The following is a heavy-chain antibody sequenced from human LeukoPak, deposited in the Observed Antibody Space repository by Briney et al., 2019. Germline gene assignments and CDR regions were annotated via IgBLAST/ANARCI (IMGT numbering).Heavy chain of an antibody. D-gene: IGHD4-23*01. Sequence: PLETLSLTCTVSGGSVSSGSYYWRWIRQPPGRGLEWIAYIHYSGSAAYNPSLKSRVTISRDMSTNQFSLKMTSVTAADTAVYFCARDMGAPDYGSYSVDYWGQGTLVTVSS. V-gene: IGHV4-61*01. CDR3: ARDMGAPDYGSYSVDY. CDR1: GGSVSSGSYY. CDR2: IHYSGSA. J-gene: IGHJ4*02.